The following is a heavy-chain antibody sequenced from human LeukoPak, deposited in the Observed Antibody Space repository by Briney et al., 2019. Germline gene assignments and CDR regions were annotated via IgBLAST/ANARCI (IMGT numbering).Heavy chain of an antibody. Sequence: PSETLSLTCTVSGGSISSYYWSWIRQPPGKGLEWIGYIYYSGSTNYNPSLKSRVTISVDTSKNQFSLKLSSVTAADTAVYYCARVSTMILGATGFAFDIWGQGTMVTVSS. D-gene: IGHD3-22*01. V-gene: IGHV4-59*01. J-gene: IGHJ3*02. CDR1: GGSISSYY. CDR3: ARVSTMILGATGFAFDI. CDR2: IYYSGST.